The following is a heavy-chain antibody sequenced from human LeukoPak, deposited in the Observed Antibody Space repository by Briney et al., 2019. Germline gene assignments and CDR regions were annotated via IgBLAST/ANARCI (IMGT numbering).Heavy chain of an antibody. CDR3: ARDQLRLSFYYYGMDV. D-gene: IGHD4-23*01. J-gene: IGHJ6*02. V-gene: IGHV3-21*01. CDR2: ISSSSSYI. CDR1: GFTFSSYS. Sequence: GGSLRLSCAASGFTFSSYSMNWVRQVPGKGLGWVSSISSSSSYIYYADSVKGRFTISRDNAKNSLYLQMNSLRAEDTAVYYCARDQLRLSFYYYGMDVWGQGTLVTVSS.